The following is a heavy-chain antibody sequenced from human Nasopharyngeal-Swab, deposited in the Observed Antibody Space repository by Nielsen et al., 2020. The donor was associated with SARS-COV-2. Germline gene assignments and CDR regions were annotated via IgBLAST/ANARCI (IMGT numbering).Heavy chain of an antibody. CDR2: ISYDGSNK. CDR3: AKDPSIVVVTAEYFQH. CDR1: GFTFSSYG. V-gene: IGHV3-30*18. D-gene: IGHD2-21*02. J-gene: IGHJ1*01. Sequence: GESPKISCAASGFTFSSYGMHWVRQAPGRGLEWVAVISYDGSNKYYADSVKGRFTTSRDNSKNTLYLQMNSLRADDTAVYYCAKDPSIVVVTAEYFQHWGQGTLVTVSS.